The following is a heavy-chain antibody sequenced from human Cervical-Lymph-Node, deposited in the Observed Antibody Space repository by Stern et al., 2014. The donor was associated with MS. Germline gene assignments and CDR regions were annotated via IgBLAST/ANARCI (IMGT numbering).Heavy chain of an antibody. J-gene: IGHJ4*02. Sequence: VQLVESGPGLVEPSQTLSLTCTVSGGSISSGAYYWSWIRQHPGKGLEWIGYIYYSGGAHYNPSLKSRVTISVDTSKNQFSLKLTSVTAADTVVYYCARSRPPADYWGQGTLVTVSS. CDR1: GGSISSGAYY. CDR3: ARSRPPADY. V-gene: IGHV4-31*03. CDR2: IYYSGGA.